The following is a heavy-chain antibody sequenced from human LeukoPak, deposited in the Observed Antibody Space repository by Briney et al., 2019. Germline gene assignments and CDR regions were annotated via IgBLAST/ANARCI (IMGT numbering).Heavy chain of an antibody. V-gene: IGHV4-59*08. CDR2: IYYSGST. CDR3: ARQGRRGSDTAFDI. J-gene: IGHJ3*02. Sequence: PSETLSLTCTVSGGSISSYYWSWLRQPPGKGLEWIGYIYYSGSTNYNPSLKSRVTISVDTSKNQFSLKLSSATAADTAVYYCARQGRRGSDTAFDIWGQGTMVTVSS. D-gene: IGHD1-26*01. CDR1: GGSISSYY.